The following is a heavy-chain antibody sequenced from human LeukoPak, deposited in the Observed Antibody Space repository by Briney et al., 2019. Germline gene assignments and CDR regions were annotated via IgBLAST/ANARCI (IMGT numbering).Heavy chain of an antibody. Sequence: GGSLRLSCAASGFTFSSYGMHWVRQAPGKGLEWVAVISYDGSNKYYADSEKGRFTISRDNSKNTLYLQMNSLRAEDTAVYYCAKGARYDILTGYYSDDAFDIWGQGTMVTVSS. J-gene: IGHJ3*02. D-gene: IGHD3-9*01. CDR1: GFTFSSYG. CDR3: AKGARYDILTGYYSDDAFDI. V-gene: IGHV3-30*18. CDR2: ISYDGSNK.